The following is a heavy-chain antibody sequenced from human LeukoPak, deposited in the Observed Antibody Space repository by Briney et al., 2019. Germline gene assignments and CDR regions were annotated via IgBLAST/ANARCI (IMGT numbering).Heavy chain of an antibody. D-gene: IGHD2-21*02. CDR1: GFTCSSYA. J-gene: IGHJ4*02. Sequence: PGWSLRLSCAASGFTCSSYALSWGRQAPGKGLELASSISTSGGSSSYADSVKGRFTISRDNPRNTLYMQMNSLRAEDTAVYYCAKYVCGGDCYDYFDCWGQGTLVTVS. CDR2: ISTSGGSS. V-gene: IGHV3-23*01. CDR3: AKYVCGGDCYDYFDC.